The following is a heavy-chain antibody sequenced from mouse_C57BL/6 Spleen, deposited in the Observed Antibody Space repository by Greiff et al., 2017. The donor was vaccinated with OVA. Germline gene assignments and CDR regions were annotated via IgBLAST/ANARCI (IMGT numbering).Heavy chain of an antibody. V-gene: IGHV5-9-1*02. J-gene: IGHJ2*01. CDR1: GFTFSSYA. Sequence: EVKLVESGEGLVKPGGSLKLSCAASGFTFSSYAMSWVRQTPEKRLEWVAYISSGGDYIYYADPVKGRFTISRDNARNTLYLQMSSLKSEDTAMYYCTRDEGNYYGSSFDYWGQGTTLTVSS. CDR3: TRDEGNYYGSSFDY. D-gene: IGHD1-1*01. CDR2: ISSGGDYI.